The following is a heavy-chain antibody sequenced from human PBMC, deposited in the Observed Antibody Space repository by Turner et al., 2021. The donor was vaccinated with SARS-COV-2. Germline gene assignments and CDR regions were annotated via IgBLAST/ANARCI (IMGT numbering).Heavy chain of an antibody. Sequence: QAQLVQSGAEEKQPGTSVKVACTACGYTFTSYGISWVRQAPGQGLEWMGWISAYNGNTNHAQKLQGRVTMTTDTSTSTAYMELRSMRSDDTAVYYCARVGNGMATHNLFFDYWGQGTLVTVSS. CDR2: ISAYNGNT. CDR1: GYTFTSYG. CDR3: ARVGNGMATHNLFFDY. J-gene: IGHJ4*02. D-gene: IGHD5-12*01. V-gene: IGHV1-18*01.